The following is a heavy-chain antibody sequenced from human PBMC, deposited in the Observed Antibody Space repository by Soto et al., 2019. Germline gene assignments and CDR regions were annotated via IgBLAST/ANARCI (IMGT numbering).Heavy chain of an antibody. CDR3: ARDKGIAAEIVPDY. V-gene: IGHV3-7*01. J-gene: IGHJ4*02. CDR2: IKQDGSEK. Sequence: EVQLVESGGGLVQPGGSLRLSCAASGFTFSNYWMSWVRQAPGKGLEWVANIKQDGSEKYYVDSVKGRFTISKDNAKNSLYLQMNSLRAEDTAVYYCARDKGIAAEIVPDYWGQGTLVTVSS. CDR1: GFTFSNYW. D-gene: IGHD6-13*01.